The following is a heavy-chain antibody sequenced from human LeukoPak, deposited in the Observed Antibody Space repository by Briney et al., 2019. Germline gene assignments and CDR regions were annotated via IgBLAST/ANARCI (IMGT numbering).Heavy chain of an antibody. CDR3: AQYAQRGFDYGNSVEH. CDR1: GFTFSHFG. Sequence: PGTSLRLSCEASGFTFSHFGMHWVRQGPGKGLEWVAVIWSDATNQYYADSVKGRFTISRDNFKNTVSLQMNSLRAEDTAVYYCAQYAQRGFDYGNSVEHWAQGSLVTVSS. D-gene: IGHD4-11*01. V-gene: IGHV3-33*06. CDR2: IWSDATNQ. J-gene: IGHJ1*01.